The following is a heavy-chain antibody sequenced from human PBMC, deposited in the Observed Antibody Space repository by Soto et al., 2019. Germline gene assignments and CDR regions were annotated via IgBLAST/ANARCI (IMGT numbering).Heavy chain of an antibody. Sequence: QVQLVQSGVEVKKPGSSVKVSCKASGGTFSSYAISWVRQAPGQGLEWMGGIIPIFGTANYAQKFQGRVTITADESTSTAYMELSSLRSEDTAVYYCARGRAGYDFWSGPPGWFDPWGQGTLVTVSS. D-gene: IGHD3-3*01. CDR1: GGTFSSYA. V-gene: IGHV1-69*01. J-gene: IGHJ5*02. CDR3: ARGRAGYDFWSGPPGWFDP. CDR2: IIPIFGTA.